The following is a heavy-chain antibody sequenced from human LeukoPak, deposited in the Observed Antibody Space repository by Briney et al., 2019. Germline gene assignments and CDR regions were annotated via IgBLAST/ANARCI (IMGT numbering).Heavy chain of an antibody. Sequence: QSGGSLRLSCAASGFTFSSYAMSWVRQAPGKGLEWVSAISGSGGSTYYADSVKGRFTISRDNSKNTLYLQMNSLRAEDTAVYYCAKGPDSSGLNWSDPWGQGTLVTVSS. J-gene: IGHJ5*02. CDR1: GFTFSSYA. CDR3: AKGPDSSGLNWSDP. V-gene: IGHV3-23*01. D-gene: IGHD6-19*01. CDR2: ISGSGGST.